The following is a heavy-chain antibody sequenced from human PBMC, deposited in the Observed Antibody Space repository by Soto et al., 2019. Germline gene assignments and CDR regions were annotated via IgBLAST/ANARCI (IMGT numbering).Heavy chain of an antibody. CDR2: INPSGGST. CDR3: ARDRRAVAGRDAFDI. V-gene: IGHV1-46*01. CDR1: GYTFTSYY. D-gene: IGHD6-19*01. Sequence: SSVKVSCKASGYTFTSYYMHWVRQAPGQGLEWMGIINPSGGSTSYAQKFQGRVTMTRDTSTSTVYMELSSLRSEDTAVYYCARDRRAVAGRDAFDIWGQGTMVTVSS. J-gene: IGHJ3*02.